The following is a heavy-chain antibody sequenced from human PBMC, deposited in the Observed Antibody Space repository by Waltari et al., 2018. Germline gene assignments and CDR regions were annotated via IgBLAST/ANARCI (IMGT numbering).Heavy chain of an antibody. Sequence: QLQLQESGPGLEKPSETLSLTCTVSGGSISSSSYYWGWIRQPPGKGLEWIGSIYYSGSTYYNPSLKSRVTISVDTSKNQFSLKLSSVTAADTAVYYCARLRYYYDSSGTYWGQGTLVTVSS. CDR1: GGSISSSSYY. D-gene: IGHD3-22*01. J-gene: IGHJ4*02. CDR2: IYYSGST. CDR3: ARLRYYYDSSGTY. V-gene: IGHV4-39*01.